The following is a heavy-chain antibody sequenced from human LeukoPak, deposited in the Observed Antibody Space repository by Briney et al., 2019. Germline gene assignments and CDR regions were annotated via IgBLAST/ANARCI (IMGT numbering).Heavy chain of an antibody. Sequence: SDTLSLTCTVSGGSISSYYWIWIRPPPGRGLEGIGYIYYSGSTNYNPSLKSRVTISVDTSKNQFSLKLRSVTAADTAVYYCARDRVYGDYSAFDYWGHGTLVTVSS. D-gene: IGHD4-17*01. CDR2: IYYSGST. CDR1: GGSISSYY. CDR3: ARDRVYGDYSAFDY. J-gene: IGHJ4*01. V-gene: IGHV4-59*01.